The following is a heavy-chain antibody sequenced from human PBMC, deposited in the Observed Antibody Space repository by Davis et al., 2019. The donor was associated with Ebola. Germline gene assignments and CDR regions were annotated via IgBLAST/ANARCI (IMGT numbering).Heavy chain of an antibody. CDR2: IYYSGST. J-gene: IGHJ6*02. CDR1: GGSISSYY. D-gene: IGHD2-2*01. CDR3: ARLVGYCSSTSCWYYGMDV. Sequence: ESLKISCTVSGGSISSYYWSWIRQPPGPRLLWIGYIYYSGSTNYNPSLKSRVTISVDTSKNQFSLKLSSVTAADTAVYYCARLVGYCSSTSCWYYGMDVWGQGTTVTVSS. V-gene: IGHV4-59*08.